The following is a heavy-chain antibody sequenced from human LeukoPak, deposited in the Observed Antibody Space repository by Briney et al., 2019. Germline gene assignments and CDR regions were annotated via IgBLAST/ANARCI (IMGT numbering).Heavy chain of an antibody. CDR3: AGGPYCSSTSCLQAYFDY. D-gene: IGHD2-2*01. CDR1: GYSFTSYW. Sequence: GESLKISCKGSGYSFTSYWIGWVRQMPGKGLEWMGIIYPGDSDTRYSPSFQGQVTISADKSISTAYLQWSSLKASDTAMYYCAGGPYCSSTSCLQAYFDYWGQGTLVTVSS. CDR2: IYPGDSDT. V-gene: IGHV5-51*01. J-gene: IGHJ4*02.